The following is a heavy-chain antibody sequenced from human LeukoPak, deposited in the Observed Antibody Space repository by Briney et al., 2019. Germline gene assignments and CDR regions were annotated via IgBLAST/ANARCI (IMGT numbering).Heavy chain of an antibody. CDR3: AKDIRATENLFFDY. Sequence: GGSPRLSCAASGFTFDDYTMHWVRQAPGKGLEWVSLISWDGGSTYYADSVKGRFTISRDNSKNSLYLQMNSLRTEDTALYYCAKDIRATENLFFDYWGQGTLVTVSS. J-gene: IGHJ4*02. CDR1: GFTFDDYT. D-gene: IGHD1-14*01. V-gene: IGHV3-43*01. CDR2: ISWDGGST.